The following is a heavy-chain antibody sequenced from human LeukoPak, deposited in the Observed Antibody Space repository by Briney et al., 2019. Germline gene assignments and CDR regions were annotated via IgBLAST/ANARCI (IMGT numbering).Heavy chain of an antibody. D-gene: IGHD2-2*01. J-gene: IGHJ6*04. CDR2: ISSSSSYI. V-gene: IGHV3-21*01. CDR3: ARGGYCSSTSCYVNYYYGMDV. Sequence: GGSLRLSCAASGFTFSSYSMNWVRQAPGEGLEWVSSISSSSSYIYYADSVKGRFTISRDNAKNSLYLQMNSLRAEDTAVYYCARGGYCSSTSCYVNYYYGMDVWGKGTTVTVSS. CDR1: GFTFSSYS.